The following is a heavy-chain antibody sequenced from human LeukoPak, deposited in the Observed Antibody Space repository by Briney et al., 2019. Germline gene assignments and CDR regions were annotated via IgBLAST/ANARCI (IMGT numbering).Heavy chain of an antibody. J-gene: IGHJ5*02. CDR2: IYSSGST. Sequence: SETLSLTCTVSGGSISSYYWTWIRQPAGKGLEWIGRIYSSGSTNYSPSLKSRVTMSVDKSQNQFSLKLSSVTAADTAVYYCARARDYYDSSSYPNWFDPWGQGTLVTVSS. CDR3: ARARDYYDSSSYPNWFDP. D-gene: IGHD3-22*01. CDR1: GGSISSYY. V-gene: IGHV4-4*07.